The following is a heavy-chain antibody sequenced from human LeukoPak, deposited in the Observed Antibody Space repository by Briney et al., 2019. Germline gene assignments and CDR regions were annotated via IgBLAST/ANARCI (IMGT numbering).Heavy chain of an antibody. CDR1: GFTFSAYE. V-gene: IGHV3-48*03. CDR3: VSAYGGLLDY. J-gene: IGHJ4*02. CDR2: ISGSGDTI. Sequence: GGSLRLSCAASGFTFSAYEMNWVRQAPGKGMEWLSYISGSGDTIYYAESVKGRFTISRDNAKNSLYLQMSSLRAEDTAVYYCVSAYGGLLDYWGQGTLVTVSS. D-gene: IGHD3-16*01.